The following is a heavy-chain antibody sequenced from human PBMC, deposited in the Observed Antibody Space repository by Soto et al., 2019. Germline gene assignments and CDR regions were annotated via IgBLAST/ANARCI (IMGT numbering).Heavy chain of an antibody. CDR2: IYSGGSI. V-gene: IGHV3-53*01. D-gene: IGHD3-9*01. Sequence: LRLSCAASGFTVSSNYMSWVRQAPGKGLEWVSVIYSGGSIYYADSVKGRFTISRDNSKNTLYLQMNSLRAEDTAVYYCARDRAHYDILTGYRYFDYWGQGTLVTVSS. CDR3: ARDRAHYDILTGYRYFDY. CDR1: GFTVSSNY. J-gene: IGHJ4*02.